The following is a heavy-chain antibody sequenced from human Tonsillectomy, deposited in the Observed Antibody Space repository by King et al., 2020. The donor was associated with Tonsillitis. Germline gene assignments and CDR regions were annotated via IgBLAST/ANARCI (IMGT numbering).Heavy chain of an antibody. Sequence: QLVQSGAEVKKPGASVKVSCKASGYSFTDYYIQWVRQAPGQGLEWMGWINPNRGGTKFVQKFQGRVTMTRDMSISTAYMELRRLRSDDTAVYYCARDIDPYYYGSSGYDEAFDIWGQGTMVTVSS. CDR1: GYSFTDYY. D-gene: IGHD3-22*01. CDR3: ARDIDPYYYGSSGYDEAFDI. CDR2: INPNRGGT. J-gene: IGHJ3*02. V-gene: IGHV1-2*02.